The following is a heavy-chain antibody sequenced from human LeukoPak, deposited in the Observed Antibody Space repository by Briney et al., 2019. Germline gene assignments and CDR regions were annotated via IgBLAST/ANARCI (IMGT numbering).Heavy chain of an antibody. CDR3: ARPLRDGYNFDAFDI. J-gene: IGHJ3*02. V-gene: IGHV3-7*05. CDR2: IKQDGSEK. Sequence: WGSLRLSCAASGFTFSSYWMSWVRQAPGKGLEWVANIKQDGSEKYYVDSVKGRFTISRDNAKNSLYLQMNSLRAEDTAVYYCARPLRDGYNFDAFDIWGQGTMVTVSS. CDR1: GFTFSSYW. D-gene: IGHD5-24*01.